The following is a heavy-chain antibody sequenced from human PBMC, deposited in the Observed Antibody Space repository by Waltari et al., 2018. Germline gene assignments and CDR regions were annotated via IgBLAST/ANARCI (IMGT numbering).Heavy chain of an antibody. CDR1: GGSFSGYY. CDR2: SNHRGST. CDR3: ARHGYSSSSGAGLGYFDY. D-gene: IGHD6-6*01. V-gene: IGHV4-34*01. J-gene: IGHJ4*02. Sequence: QVQLQQWGAGLLKPSETLSLTCAVYGGSFSGYYWSWIRQPPGKGLEWIGESNHRGSTNYTPSIKSRVTISVDTSKNQFSLKLSSVTAADTAVYYCARHGYSSSSGAGLGYFDYWGQGTLVTVSS.